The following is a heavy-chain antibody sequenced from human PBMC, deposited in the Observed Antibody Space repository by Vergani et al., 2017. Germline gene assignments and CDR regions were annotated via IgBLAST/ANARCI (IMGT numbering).Heavy chain of an antibody. D-gene: IGHD5-18*01. CDR3: ARTRSPIAMIRQFEQ. CDR2: ITRGSKSI. J-gene: IGHJ4*02. V-gene: IGHV3-21*01. CDR1: GFDFTNSA. Sequence: EVQVVETGGGLVQPGGSLRLSCATSGFDFTNSAMSWIRQAPGRGLQWVSSITRGSKSIYYADSVKGRFTITRDDVKKSLLLRMNNLKVDDTAIYYCARTRSPIAMIRQFEQWGQGTLVTVSS.